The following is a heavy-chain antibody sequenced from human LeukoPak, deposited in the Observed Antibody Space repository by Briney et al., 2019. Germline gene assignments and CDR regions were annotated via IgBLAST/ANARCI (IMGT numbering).Heavy chain of an antibody. Sequence: GTSLRLSCAASGFTFSDYGMHWVRQAPGRGLEWVAIISNDGSNEYYVDSVKGRFTISRDNSKNTLDLQMNSLRAEDTAVYYCAKDLKPSYYESGAQFDYWGQGTLVTVSS. CDR2: ISNDGSNE. D-gene: IGHD3-22*01. CDR1: GFTFSDYG. V-gene: IGHV3-30*18. J-gene: IGHJ4*02. CDR3: AKDLKPSYYESGAQFDY.